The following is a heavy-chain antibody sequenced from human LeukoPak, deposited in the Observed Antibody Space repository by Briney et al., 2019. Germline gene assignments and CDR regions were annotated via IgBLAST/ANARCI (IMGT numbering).Heavy chain of an antibody. V-gene: IGHV1-69*13. D-gene: IGHD1/OR15-1a*01. CDR3: ARDKASTSWFDP. J-gene: IGHJ5*02. Sequence: ASVKVSCKASGGTFSSYAISWVRQAPGQGLECMGGIIPIFGTANYAQKFQGRVTITADESTSTAYMELSSLRSEDTAVYYCARDKASTSWFDPWGQGTLVTVSS. CDR2: IIPIFGTA. CDR1: GGTFSSYA.